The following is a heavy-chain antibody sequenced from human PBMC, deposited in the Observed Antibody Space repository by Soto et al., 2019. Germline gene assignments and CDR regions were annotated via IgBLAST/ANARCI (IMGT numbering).Heavy chain of an antibody. CDR2: INGDGASL. CDR3: AREGSLGLDV. Sequence: EVRLEEAGGGFVQPGGSLRVSCSGSGFIFSSFWMHWVRQGPGKGLEWVSRINGDGASLAYAESVKGRFSISRDNVKNTLNLQMNSLGVDDTAVYFCAREGSLGLDVWGRGTTVTVSS. J-gene: IGHJ6*02. V-gene: IGHV3-74*03. D-gene: IGHD3-10*01. CDR1: GFIFSSFW.